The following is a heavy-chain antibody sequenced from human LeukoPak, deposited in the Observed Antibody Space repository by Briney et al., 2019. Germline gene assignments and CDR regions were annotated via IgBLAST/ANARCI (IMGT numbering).Heavy chain of an antibody. J-gene: IGHJ4*02. CDR1: GFTFSSYS. CDR2: ISSSSSYI. V-gene: IGHV3-21*01. CDR3: ARDAFMAVAGTTWDY. Sequence: KPGGSLRLSCAASGFTFSSYSMNWVRQAPGKGLEWVSSISSSSSYIYYADSVKGRFTISRDNAKNSLYLQMNSLRAEDTAVYYCARDAFMAVAGTTWDYWGQGTLVTVSS. D-gene: IGHD6-19*01.